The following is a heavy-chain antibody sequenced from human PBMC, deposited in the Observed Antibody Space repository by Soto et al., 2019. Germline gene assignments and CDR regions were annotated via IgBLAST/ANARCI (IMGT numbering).Heavy chain of an antibody. CDR1: GFTVSSNY. CDR2: IYSGGST. V-gene: IGHV3-66*01. D-gene: IGHD3-10*01. Sequence: GGSLRLSCAASGFTVSSNYMSWVRQAPGKGLEWVSVIYSGGSTYYADSVKGRFTISRDNSKNTLYLQMNSLRAEDTAVYYCARENGAYYGSGSDYWGQGTLVTVSS. J-gene: IGHJ4*02. CDR3: ARENGAYYGSGSDY.